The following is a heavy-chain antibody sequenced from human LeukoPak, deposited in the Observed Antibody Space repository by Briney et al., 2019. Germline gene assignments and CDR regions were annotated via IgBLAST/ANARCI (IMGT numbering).Heavy chain of an antibody. V-gene: IGHV4-59*08. D-gene: IGHD1-14*01. CDR1: GDSMTTYY. CDR3: ARQPGGTAAFDI. Sequence: TSETLSLTCIASGDSMTTYYWNWIRQPPGRGLEWIGYIHYNGKTDFNPSLKSRVTISLDTSKNEFSLQLKSVTAADTAVYYCARQPGGTAAFDIWGQGTTVTVSA. J-gene: IGHJ3*02. CDR2: IHYNGKT.